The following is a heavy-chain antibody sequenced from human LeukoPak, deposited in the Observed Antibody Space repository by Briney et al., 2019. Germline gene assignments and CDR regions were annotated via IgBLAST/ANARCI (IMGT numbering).Heavy chain of an antibody. D-gene: IGHD6-19*01. J-gene: IGHJ4*02. V-gene: IGHV3-9*01. CDR2: ISWNGGKI. CDR3: AKVGAVAGGYYFDC. CDR1: GFSFKNFA. Sequence: GGSLRLSCSVTGFSFKNFAMHWVRQAPGKGLEWVSGISWNGGKIDYADSMKGRFTVSRDNAKNSLYLQMNSLRAEDTALYYCAKVGAVAGGYYFDCWGQGTLVTVSS.